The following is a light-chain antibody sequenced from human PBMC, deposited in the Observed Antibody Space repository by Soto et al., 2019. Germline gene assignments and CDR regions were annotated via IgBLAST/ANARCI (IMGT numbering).Light chain of an antibody. CDR3: SSYTSSSTLEVV. CDR1: SSDVGGYKY. CDR2: DVS. V-gene: IGLV2-14*01. J-gene: IGLJ2*01. Sequence: QSALTQPASVSGSPGQSITISCTGTSSDVGGYKYVSWYQQHPGKAPKLMIYDVSNRPSGVSNRFSGSKSGNTASLIIFGLQAEDEADYYCSSYTSSSTLEVVFGGGTKLTVL.